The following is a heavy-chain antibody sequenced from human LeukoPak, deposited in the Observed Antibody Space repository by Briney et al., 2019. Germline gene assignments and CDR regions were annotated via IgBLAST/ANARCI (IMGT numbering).Heavy chain of an antibody. Sequence: PSETLSLTCTVSGGSISSYYWSWIRQPAGKGLEWIGCIYTSGSTNYNPSLKSRVTISVDKSKNQFSLKLSSVTAADTAVYYCARGTVTNYWYFDLWGRGTLVTVSS. CDR2: IYTSGST. V-gene: IGHV4-4*07. CDR1: GGSISSYY. J-gene: IGHJ2*01. CDR3: ARGTVTNYWYFDL. D-gene: IGHD4-11*01.